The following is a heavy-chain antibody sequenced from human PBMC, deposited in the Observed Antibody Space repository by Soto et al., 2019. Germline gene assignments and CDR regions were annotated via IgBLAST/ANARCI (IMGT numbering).Heavy chain of an antibody. V-gene: IGHV3-33*01. CDR3: ARDRGGFGDNDY. CDR2: IWYDGSNK. CDR1: GFTFSSYG. J-gene: IGHJ4*02. D-gene: IGHD4-17*01. Sequence: QVQLVESGGGVVQSGRSLRLSCAASGFTFSSYGMHWARQAPGKGLEWVAVIWYDGSNKYYAASVKGRFTISRDNSKNTLYLQMSGLRAEDTAVYYCARDRGGFGDNDYWGQGTLVTVSS.